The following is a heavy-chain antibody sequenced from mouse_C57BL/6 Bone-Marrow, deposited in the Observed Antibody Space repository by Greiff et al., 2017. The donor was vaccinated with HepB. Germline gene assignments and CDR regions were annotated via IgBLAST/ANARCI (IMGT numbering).Heavy chain of an antibody. CDR2: IYPGNGDT. CDR1: GYTFTSYN. V-gene: IGHV1-12*01. CDR3: ARSKWPQGYFDV. J-gene: IGHJ1*03. D-gene: IGHD6-1*01. Sequence: LQQSGAELVRPGASVKMSCKASGYTFTSYNMHWVKQTPSQGLEWIGAIYPGNGDTSYNQKFKGKATLTVDKSSSTAYMQLSSLTSEDSAVYFCARSKWPQGYFDVWGTGTTVTVSS.